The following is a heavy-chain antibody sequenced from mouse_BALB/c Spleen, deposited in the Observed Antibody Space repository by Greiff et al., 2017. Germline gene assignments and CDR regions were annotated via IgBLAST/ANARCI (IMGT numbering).Heavy chain of an antibody. J-gene: IGHJ1*01. D-gene: IGHD1-1*01. V-gene: IGHV1-9*01. CDR2: ILPGSGST. CDR3: ARSCYYYGSSYWYFDV. CDR1: GYTFSSYW. Sequence: QVQLKQSGAELMKPGASVKISCKATGYTFSSYWIEWVKQRPGHGLEWIGEILPGSGSTNYNEKFKGKATFTADTSSNTAYMQLSSLTSEDSAVYYCARSCYYYGSSYWYFDVWGAGTTVTVSS.